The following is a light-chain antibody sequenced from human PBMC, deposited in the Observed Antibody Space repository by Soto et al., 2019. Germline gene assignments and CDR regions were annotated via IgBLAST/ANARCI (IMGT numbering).Light chain of an antibody. J-gene: IGKJ3*01. CDR3: QHYNNWPLRLT. CDR1: QSVSSN. CDR2: GAS. V-gene: IGKV3-15*01. Sequence: EIVMTQSPATLSVSPGERATLSCRASQSVSSNLAWYQQKPGQPPRLLIYGASTRATGIPARFSGSGSGTECTLPISSLQSEDFAVYYCQHYNNWPLRLTFGPGNKVYIK.